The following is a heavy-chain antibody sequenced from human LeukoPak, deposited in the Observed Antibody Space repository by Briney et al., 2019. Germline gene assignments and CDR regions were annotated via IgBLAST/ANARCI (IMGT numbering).Heavy chain of an antibody. J-gene: IGHJ4*02. CDR3: AKDPVSGSYLGHFDY. Sequence: PGGSLRLSCAASGFTFSSYGMHWVRQAPGKGLEWVAVISYDGSNKYYADSVKGRFTISRDNSKNTLYLQMNSLRAEDTAVYYCAKDPVSGSYLGHFDYWGQGTLVTVSS. V-gene: IGHV3-30*18. CDR1: GFTFSSYG. D-gene: IGHD1-26*01. CDR2: ISYDGSNK.